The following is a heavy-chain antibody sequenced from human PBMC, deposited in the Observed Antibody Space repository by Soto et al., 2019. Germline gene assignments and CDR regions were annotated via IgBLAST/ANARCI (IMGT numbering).Heavy chain of an antibody. CDR1: GGSIISGGYY. V-gene: IGHV4-31*03. J-gene: IGHJ4*02. D-gene: IGHD2-21*02. CDR2: IYYSGST. Sequence: SSETLSLTCTVSGGSIISGGYYWSWIRQHPGKGLEWIGYIYYSGSTYYNPSLKSRVTISIDTSKNQFSLMLGSVTAADTAVYYCARDLRLDSWGPGTLVTVSS. CDR3: ARDLRLDS.